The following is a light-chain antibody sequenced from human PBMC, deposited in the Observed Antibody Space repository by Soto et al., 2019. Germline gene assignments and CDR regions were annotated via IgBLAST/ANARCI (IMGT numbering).Light chain of an antibody. CDR1: QSISNW. CDR2: MAS. J-gene: IGKJ3*01. Sequence: DTPMTQSPSTLSASVGDRVTITCRASQSISNWLAWYQQKPGKAPKLLIYMASSLESGVPPRFSGSGSGTEFTLTISSLQPDDFATYYCQQYDTYPLTFGPGTTVDIK. CDR3: QQYDTYPLT. V-gene: IGKV1-5*03.